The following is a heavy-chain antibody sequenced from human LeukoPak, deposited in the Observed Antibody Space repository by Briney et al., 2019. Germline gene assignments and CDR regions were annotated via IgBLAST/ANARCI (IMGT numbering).Heavy chain of an antibody. CDR3: ARLGERWLQYDY. D-gene: IGHD5-24*01. CDR2: IYYSGST. Sequence: SETLSLTCTVSGGSISSYYWSWIRQPPGKGLEWIGYIYYSGSTNYNPSLNSRVTISVDTTKNQFSLKLSSVTAADTAVYYCARLGERWLQYDYWGQGTLVTVSS. CDR1: GGSISSYY. J-gene: IGHJ4*02. V-gene: IGHV4-59*08.